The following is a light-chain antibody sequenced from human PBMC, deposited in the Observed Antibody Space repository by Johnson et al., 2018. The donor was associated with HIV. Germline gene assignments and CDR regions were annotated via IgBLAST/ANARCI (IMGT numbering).Light chain of an antibody. CDR1: SSNIGNNY. J-gene: IGLJ1*01. Sequence: QSVLTQPPSVSAAPGQKVTISCSGSSSNIGNNYASWYQQLPGTAPKLLIYKNDKRPSGIPDRFSGSKSGTSATLGITGLQTRDEADYYCGTWDSSLSAGPYVFGTGTKVTVL. CDR3: GTWDSSLSAGPYV. CDR2: KND. V-gene: IGLV1-51*02.